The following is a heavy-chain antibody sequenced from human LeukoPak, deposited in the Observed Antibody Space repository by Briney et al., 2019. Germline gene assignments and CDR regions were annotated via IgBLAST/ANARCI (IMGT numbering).Heavy chain of an antibody. J-gene: IGHJ2*01. CDR1: EFTFSNYW. CDR3: ARANPADFNL. V-gene: IGHV3-74*01. Sequence: PGGSLRLSCVASEFTFSNYWIHWVRQAPGKGLVWVSRIRGDGIVTNYADSVEGRFTVSRDNAKNTVHLQMNSLRDDVTAVYYCARANPADFNLWGRGTLVTVSS. CDR2: IRGDGIVT. D-gene: IGHD1-14*01.